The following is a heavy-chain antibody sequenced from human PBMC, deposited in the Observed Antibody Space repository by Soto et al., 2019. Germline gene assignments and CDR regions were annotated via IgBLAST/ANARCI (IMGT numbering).Heavy chain of an antibody. V-gene: IGHV1-18*01. D-gene: IGHD3-10*01. CDR3: ARTYGSGDYFLPFEY. Sequence: QVQLLQSGAEVKKPGASVKVSCKASGYMFNTYGITWVRQAPGQGLEWMGWISVYNGNIDYAQKFEGRVTMTTDTSTSTAYMELKSLTSGDTAVYYCARTYGSGDYFLPFEYWGQGTPVSVSS. CDR1: GYMFNTYG. CDR2: ISVYNGNI. J-gene: IGHJ4*02.